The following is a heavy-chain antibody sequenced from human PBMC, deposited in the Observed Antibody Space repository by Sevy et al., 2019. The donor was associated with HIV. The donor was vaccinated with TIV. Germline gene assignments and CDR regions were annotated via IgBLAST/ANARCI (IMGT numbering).Heavy chain of an antibody. V-gene: IGHV3-33*01. D-gene: IGHD3-16*01. J-gene: IGHJ4*02. CDR3: VREGLGGFSYSLDC. Sequence: GGSLRLSCAASGFSISGYGMHWVRQAPGKGLEWVAVIWYDGTNKEYADSVKGRFTISRDNSKNTLYLQMNSLSAEDTGVYYCVREGLGGFSYSLDCWGQGTLVTVSS. CDR1: GFSISGYG. CDR2: IWYDGTNK.